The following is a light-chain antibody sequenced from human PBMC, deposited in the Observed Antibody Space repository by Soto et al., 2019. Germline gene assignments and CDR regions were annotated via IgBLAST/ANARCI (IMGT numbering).Light chain of an antibody. CDR1: SSNIGAGYD. V-gene: IGLV1-40*01. CDR3: QSYDSSRGADV. Sequence: QSVLTQPPSVSGAPGQRVTISCTGGSSNIGAGYDVHWYQQVPGTAPKLLIYDNTNRPSGVPDRFSGSKSGTSGSLAIAGLQSDDEADYYCQSYDSSRGADVFATGTELTVL. CDR2: DNT. J-gene: IGLJ1*01.